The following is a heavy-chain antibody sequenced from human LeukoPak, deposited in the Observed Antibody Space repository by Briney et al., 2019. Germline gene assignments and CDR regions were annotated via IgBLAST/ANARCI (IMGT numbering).Heavy chain of an antibody. Sequence: SVKVSRKASGGTFSSYAISWVRQAPGQGLEWMGGIIPIFGTANYAQKFQGRVTITADESTSTAYMELSSLRSEDTAVYYCARGPPHSSSWSGVWFDPWGQGTLVTVSS. D-gene: IGHD6-13*01. CDR2: IIPIFGTA. CDR3: ARGPPHSSSWSGVWFDP. CDR1: GGTFSSYA. J-gene: IGHJ5*02. V-gene: IGHV1-69*13.